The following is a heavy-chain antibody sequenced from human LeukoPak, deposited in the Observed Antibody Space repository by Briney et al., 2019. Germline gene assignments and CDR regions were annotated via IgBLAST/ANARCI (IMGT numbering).Heavy chain of an antibody. CDR1: GGSFSGYY. J-gene: IGHJ3*02. Sequence: KPSETLSLTCAVYGGSFSGYYWSWIRQPPGKGLEWIGEINHSGSTNYNPSLKSRVTISVDTSKNQFSLKLSSVTAADTAVYYCARRGDMETHAFDIWGQGTMVTVSS. D-gene: IGHD3-10*01. CDR3: ARRGDMETHAFDI. CDR2: INHSGST. V-gene: IGHV4-34*01.